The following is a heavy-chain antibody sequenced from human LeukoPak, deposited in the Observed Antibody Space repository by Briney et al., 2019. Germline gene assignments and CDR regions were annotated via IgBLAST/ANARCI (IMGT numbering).Heavy chain of an antibody. Sequence: QPGGSLRLSCAASGFTFSSYGMHWVRQAPGKGLEWVAFIRYDGSNKYYADSVKGRFTISRDNSKNTLYLQMNSLRAEDTAVYYCAKEMDSSSWYPVIDYWGQGTLVTVSS. CDR3: AKEMDSSSWYPVIDY. D-gene: IGHD6-13*01. J-gene: IGHJ4*02. CDR2: IRYDGSNK. CDR1: GFTFSSYG. V-gene: IGHV3-30*02.